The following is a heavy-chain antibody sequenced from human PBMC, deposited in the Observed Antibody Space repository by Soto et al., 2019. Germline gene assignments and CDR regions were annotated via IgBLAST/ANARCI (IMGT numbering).Heavy chain of an antibody. J-gene: IGHJ5*02. Sequence: EVQLLESGGDLVQPGGSLRLSCAASEFNLSTYAMNWVRQAPWKGVEWVSSIRENSGSTDCADSVKGRFTISRDNSKNTLYLQMRSLSADHSAVYYSAKCQVVPGVSGWCNYFDPWGQGTLVTVSS. V-gene: IGHV3-23*01. D-gene: IGHD2-2*01. CDR2: IRENSGST. CDR1: EFNLSTYA. CDR3: AKCQVVPGVSGWCNYFDP.